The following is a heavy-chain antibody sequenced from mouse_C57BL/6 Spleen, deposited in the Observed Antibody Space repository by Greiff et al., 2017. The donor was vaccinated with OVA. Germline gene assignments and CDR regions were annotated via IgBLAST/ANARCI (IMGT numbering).Heavy chain of an antibody. J-gene: IGHJ3*01. Sequence: QVQLQQPGAELVRPGSSVKLSCKASGYTFTSYWMHWVKQRPIQGLEWIGNIDPPDSETHYNQKFKDKATLTVDKSSSTAYMQLSSLTSEDSAVYYCARAYYYCSSYGFAYWGQGTLVTVSA. D-gene: IGHD1-1*01. CDR2: IDPPDSET. CDR1: GYTFTSYW. CDR3: ARAYYYCSSYGFAY. V-gene: IGHV1-52*01.